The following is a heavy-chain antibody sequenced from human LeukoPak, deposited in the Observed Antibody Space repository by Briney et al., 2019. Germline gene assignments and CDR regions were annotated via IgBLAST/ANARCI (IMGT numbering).Heavy chain of an antibody. D-gene: IGHD1-7*01. J-gene: IGHJ4*02. Sequence: APVTVSCKASGYPFTIYDINWVRQAAGQGLEWVGWINPMGMRAYAQKFQGRVSMTTNTSINTAYMELSSLRSDDTAVYYCARGRQSELWGQGTLVTVSS. V-gene: IGHV1-8*01. CDR3: ARGRQSEL. CDR2: INPMGMR. CDR1: GYPFTIYD.